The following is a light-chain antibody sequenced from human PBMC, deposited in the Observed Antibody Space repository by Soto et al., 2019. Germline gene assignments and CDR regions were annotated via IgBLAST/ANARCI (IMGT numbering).Light chain of an antibody. Sequence: DIQMTHSLFSLSSTVGDRVTLTCLASQDISSYLAWYQQKPGKAPKLLIHAISRLQSGVPSRFSGSGSGTDFTLAINSLQPEDFATYYCQQLHDYPLTFGGGTKVDI. V-gene: IGKV1-9*01. J-gene: IGKJ4*01. CDR1: QDISSY. CDR3: QQLHDYPLT. CDR2: AIS.